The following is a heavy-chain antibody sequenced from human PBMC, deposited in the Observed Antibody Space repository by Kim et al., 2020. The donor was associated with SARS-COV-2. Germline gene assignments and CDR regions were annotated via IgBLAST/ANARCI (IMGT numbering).Heavy chain of an antibody. Sequence: KSRVTISVDTSENQFSLKLSSVTAADTAVYYCARTYYDILTGYYPYYFDYWGQGTLVTVSS. D-gene: IGHD3-9*01. J-gene: IGHJ4*02. V-gene: IGHV4-59*01. CDR3: ARTYYDILTGYYPYYFDY.